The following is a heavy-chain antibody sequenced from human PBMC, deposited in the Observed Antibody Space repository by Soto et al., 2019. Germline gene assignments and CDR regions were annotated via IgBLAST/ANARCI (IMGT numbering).Heavy chain of an antibody. CDR2: IYYSGST. V-gene: IGHV4-39*01. CDR1: GCSISSSSYY. D-gene: IGHD2-2*01. J-gene: IGHJ4*02. CDR3: ARQHRYCSSTSCSYYFDY. Sequence: SETRSLTCTVSGCSISSSSYYWVWIRQPPGKGLEWIGSIYYSGSTYYNPSLKSRVTISVDTSKNQFSLKLSSVTAADTAVYYCARQHRYCSSTSCSYYFDYWGQGTLVT.